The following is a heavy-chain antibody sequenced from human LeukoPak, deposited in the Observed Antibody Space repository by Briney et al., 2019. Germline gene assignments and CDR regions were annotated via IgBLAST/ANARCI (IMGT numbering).Heavy chain of an antibody. CDR1: GFTFSSYA. Sequence: GRSLRLSCAASGFTFSSYAMHWVRQAPGKGLEWVAVISYDGSNKYYADSVKGRFTISRDNAKDTLYLHMNSLTAEDTAVYYCARGAKWAYYFDYWGQGTLVTVSS. CDR3: ARGAKWAYYFDY. CDR2: ISYDGSNK. J-gene: IGHJ4*02. D-gene: IGHD1-26*01. V-gene: IGHV3-30-3*01.